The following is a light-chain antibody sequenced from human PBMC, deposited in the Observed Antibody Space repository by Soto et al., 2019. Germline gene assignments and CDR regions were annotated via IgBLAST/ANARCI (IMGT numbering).Light chain of an antibody. Sequence: QSVLTQPPSASGTPGQRVTISCSGSNSNIDSNTVNWYQQLPGTAPKLLISSFNQRPSGVPDRFSGSKSGTTASLTISGLQAEDEADYFCSSYTSASTRIFGGGTKLTVL. CDR2: SFN. V-gene: IGLV1-44*01. J-gene: IGLJ2*01. CDR3: SSYTSASTRI. CDR1: NSNIDSNT.